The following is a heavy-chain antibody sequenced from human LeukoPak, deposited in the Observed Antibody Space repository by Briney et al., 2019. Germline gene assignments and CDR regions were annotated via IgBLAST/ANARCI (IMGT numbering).Heavy chain of an antibody. CDR3: ARGYYDFWSGYSTWYDY. CDR1: GFTFSSYA. D-gene: IGHD3-3*01. J-gene: IGHJ4*02. Sequence: PGGSLRLSCAASGFTFSSYAMSWVRQAPGKGLVWVSRINSDGSSTSYADSVKGRFTISRDNAKNTLYLQMNSLRAEDTAVYYCARGYYDFWSGYSTWYDYWGQGTLVTVSS. V-gene: IGHV3-74*01. CDR2: INSDGSST.